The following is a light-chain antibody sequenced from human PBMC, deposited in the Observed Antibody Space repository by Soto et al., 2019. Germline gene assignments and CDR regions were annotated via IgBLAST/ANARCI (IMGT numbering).Light chain of an antibody. CDR3: CSYAGSSTLDVV. V-gene: IGLV2-23*01. Sequence: QSVLTQPASVSGSPGQSITISCTGTSSDVGSYNLVSWYQQHPGKAPKLMIYEGSKRPSGVSNRFSGSKSGNTASLTISGLQAEDEADYYFCSYAGSSTLDVVFGGGTKVTVL. CDR2: EGS. J-gene: IGLJ2*01. CDR1: SSDVGSYNL.